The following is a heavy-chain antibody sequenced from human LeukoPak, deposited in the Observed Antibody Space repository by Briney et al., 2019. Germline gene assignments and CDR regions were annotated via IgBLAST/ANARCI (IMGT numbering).Heavy chain of an antibody. Sequence: GGSLRLSCAASGFTFSSYWMHWVRQAPGKGLVWVSRINSDGSSTSYADSVKGRFTISRDNAKNTLYLQMNSLRAEDTAVYYCESYCSSTSCPPDAFDIWGQGTMVTVSS. CDR1: GFTFSSYW. V-gene: IGHV3-74*01. CDR3: ESYCSSTSCPPDAFDI. D-gene: IGHD2-2*01. J-gene: IGHJ3*02. CDR2: INSDGSST.